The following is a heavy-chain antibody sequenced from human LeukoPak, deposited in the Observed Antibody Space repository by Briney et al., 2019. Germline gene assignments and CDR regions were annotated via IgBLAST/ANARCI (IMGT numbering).Heavy chain of an antibody. J-gene: IGHJ4*02. CDR3: ARGGYSYGHFDY. CDR1: GGSISSGGYS. D-gene: IGHD5-18*01. CDR2: TYHSGST. Sequence: SSQTLSLTCAVSGGSISSGGYSWSWIRQPPGKGLEWIGYTYHSGSTYYNPSLKSRVTISVDRSKNQFSLKLSSVTAADTAVYYCARGGYSYGHFDYWGQGTLVTVSS. V-gene: IGHV4-30-2*01.